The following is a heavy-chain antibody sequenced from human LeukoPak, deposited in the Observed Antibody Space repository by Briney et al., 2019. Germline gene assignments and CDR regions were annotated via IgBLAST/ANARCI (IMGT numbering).Heavy chain of an antibody. J-gene: IGHJ4*02. D-gene: IGHD1-14*01. CDR2: IKQDGSEK. Sequence: PGGSLRLSCVASGFTFSRYWMSWVRQAPGKGLEWVANIKQDGSEKYYVDSVKGRFTISRDNAKNSLYLQMNSLRAEDTAVYYCASHRPGDFDYWGQGTLVTVSS. CDR3: ASHRPGDFDY. CDR1: GFTFSRYW. V-gene: IGHV3-7*02.